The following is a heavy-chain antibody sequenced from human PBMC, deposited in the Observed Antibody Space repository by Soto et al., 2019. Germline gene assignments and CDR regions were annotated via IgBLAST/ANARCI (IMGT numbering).Heavy chain of an antibody. CDR3: ARMATSGTLNWFDP. CDR2: ISAYDGKT. J-gene: IGHJ5*02. V-gene: IGHV1-18*01. Sequence: ASVKVSCKTSGYTFNTYGINWVRQAPGQGLELMGWISAYDGKTTYAEKFQGRVTLTTDTSTSTAYMELRSLRSDDTAIYYCARMATSGTLNWFDPWGQGTLVTVSS. CDR1: GYTFNTYG.